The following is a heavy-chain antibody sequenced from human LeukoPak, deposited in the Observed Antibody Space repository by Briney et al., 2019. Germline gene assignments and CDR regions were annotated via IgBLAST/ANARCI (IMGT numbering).Heavy chain of an antibody. CDR1: GFTFSSYW. Sequence: GGSLRLSCAASGFTFSSYWMSWVRQAPGKGLEWVANINQAGSEKYCVDSVKGRFTISRDNAKNSLCLQMNSLRAEDTAVYYCARGNSLDYWGQGTLVTVSS. CDR3: ARGNSLDY. D-gene: IGHD2-21*01. J-gene: IGHJ4*02. CDR2: INQAGSEK. V-gene: IGHV3-7*04.